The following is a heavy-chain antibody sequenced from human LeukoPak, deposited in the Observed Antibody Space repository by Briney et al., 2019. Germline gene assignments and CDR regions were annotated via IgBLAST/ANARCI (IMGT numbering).Heavy chain of an antibody. Sequence: GGSLRLSCAASGFTFSSYGMHWVRQAPGKGLEWVAVIWYDGSNKYYADSVKGRFTISRDNSKNTLYLQMNSLRAEDTAVYYCARGGYYDFWGGLMDVWGKGTTVTVSS. CDR1: GFTFSSYG. V-gene: IGHV3-33*01. CDR3: ARGGYYDFWGGLMDV. D-gene: IGHD3-3*01. CDR2: IWYDGSNK. J-gene: IGHJ6*04.